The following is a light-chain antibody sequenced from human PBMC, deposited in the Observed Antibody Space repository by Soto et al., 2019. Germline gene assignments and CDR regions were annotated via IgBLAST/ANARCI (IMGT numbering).Light chain of an antibody. Sequence: EIVMTQSPATLSVSPGERATLSCRASQTININLAWYQQKPGQSLRLLIYLASTRAAGIPARFSGSGSGTEFTIPISSLQSEDFAVYYSLHYNAYPLTFGGGTKVEIK. J-gene: IGKJ4*01. CDR3: LHYNAYPLT. CDR2: LAS. CDR1: QTININ. V-gene: IGKV3-15*01.